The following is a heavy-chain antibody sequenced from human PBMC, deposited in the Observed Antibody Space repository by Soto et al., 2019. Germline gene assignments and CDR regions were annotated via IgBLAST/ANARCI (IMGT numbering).Heavy chain of an antibody. CDR3: ARCSRSGSYYPPFVYYYMDV. V-gene: IGHV4-39*01. CDR1: GGSISSSSYY. CDR2: IYYSAST. Sequence: SETLSLTCTVSGGSISSSSYYWGWIRQPPGKGLEWIGSIYYSASTYYNPSLKSLITISVDTSKNQFSLKLSSVTAADTAVYYCARCSRSGSYYPPFVYYYMDVWGKGTTVTVSS. J-gene: IGHJ6*03. D-gene: IGHD3-10*01.